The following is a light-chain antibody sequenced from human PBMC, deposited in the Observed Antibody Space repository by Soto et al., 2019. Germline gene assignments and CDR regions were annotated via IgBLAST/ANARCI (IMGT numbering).Light chain of an antibody. CDR3: QQYDNWPPST. Sequence: EIVMTQSPATLSVSPGERATLSCRASQSVSSFLAWYQQKPGQSPRLLIHGASTRATGVPARFSGSGSGTEFTLTIGSLQSEDFAVYYCQQYDNWPPSTFGQGTKLEIK. J-gene: IGKJ2*02. V-gene: IGKV3-15*01. CDR2: GAS. CDR1: QSVSSF.